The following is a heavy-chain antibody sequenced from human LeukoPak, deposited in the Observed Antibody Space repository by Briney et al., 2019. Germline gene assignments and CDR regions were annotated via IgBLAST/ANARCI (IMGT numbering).Heavy chain of an antibody. Sequence: SETLSLTCAVSGGSISSGGYSWSWIRQPPGKGLEWIGYIYHSGSTYYNPSLKSLITISVDTSKNQFSLKLSSVTAADTAVYYCARGDWSSSIDYWGQGTLVTVSS. CDR1: GGSISSGGYS. J-gene: IGHJ4*02. V-gene: IGHV4-30-2*05. CDR3: ARGDWSSSIDY. CDR2: IYHSGST. D-gene: IGHD6-6*01.